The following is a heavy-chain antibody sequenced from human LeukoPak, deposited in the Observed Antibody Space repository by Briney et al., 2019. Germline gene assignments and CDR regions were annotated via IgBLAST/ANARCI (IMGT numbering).Heavy chain of an antibody. J-gene: IGHJ5*02. Sequence: GGSLRLSCAASGFTLSTYAMNWVRQAPGKGLEWVSGISAGGGSTYYADSVKGRFTISRDNSKNTLYLQMNSLTVEDTAVYYCAKSPRSAADNWFDPWGQGTLVTVPS. CDR2: ISAGGGST. D-gene: IGHD6-13*01. CDR3: AKSPRSAADNWFDP. CDR1: GFTLSTYA. V-gene: IGHV3-23*01.